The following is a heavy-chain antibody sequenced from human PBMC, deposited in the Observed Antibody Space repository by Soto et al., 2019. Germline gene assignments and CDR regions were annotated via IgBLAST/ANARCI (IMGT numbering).Heavy chain of an antibody. J-gene: IGHJ3*02. Sequence: GASVKVSCKASGYTFTSYDINWVRQATGQGLEWMGWMNPNSGNTGYAQKFQGRVTMTRNTSISTAYMELSSLRSEDTAVYYCARRPTRYSVVVVAAARGPHDAFDIWGQGTMVTVSS. CDR2: MNPNSGNT. CDR3: ARRPTRYSVVVVAAARGPHDAFDI. D-gene: IGHD2-15*01. CDR1: GYTFTSYD. V-gene: IGHV1-8*01.